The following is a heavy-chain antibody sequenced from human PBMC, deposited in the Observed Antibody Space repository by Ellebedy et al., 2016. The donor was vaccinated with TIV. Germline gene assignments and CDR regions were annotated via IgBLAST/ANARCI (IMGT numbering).Heavy chain of an antibody. J-gene: IGHJ6*02. CDR2: IDNAGDT. CDR3: TRFEIISGGGYGMDV. CDR1: GFTFSRYD. Sequence: GGSLRLXCAASGFTFSRYDMNWVRQSTRKGLEWVASIDNAGDTYYPGSVKGRFTISRENAKNSLYLQMNSLRVEDTAVYYCTRFEIISGGGYGMDVWGQGTTVTVSS. D-gene: IGHD3-16*01. V-gene: IGHV3-13*01.